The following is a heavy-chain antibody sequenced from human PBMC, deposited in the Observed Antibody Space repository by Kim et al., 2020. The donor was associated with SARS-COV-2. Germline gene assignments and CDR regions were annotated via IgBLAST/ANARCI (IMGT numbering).Heavy chain of an antibody. CDR3: ANPPFGTYAN. CDR1: GFSIDTHG. D-gene: IGHD1-7*01. CDR2: ISANGDAT. V-gene: IGHV3-23*01. J-gene: IGHJ1*01. Sequence: GGSLRLSCAASGFSIDTHGMSWVRQTATKGLEWIAGISANGDATHYADSVKGRFIISRDNSKGMVFLQMNSLSVDDTAVYYCANPPFGTYANWGQGTLVTVSP.